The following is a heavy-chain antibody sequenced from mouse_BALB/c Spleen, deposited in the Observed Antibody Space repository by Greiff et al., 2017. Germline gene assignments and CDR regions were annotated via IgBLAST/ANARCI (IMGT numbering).Heavy chain of an antibody. V-gene: IGHV14-3*02. CDR2: FIPANGNT. CDR3: ARGCYGYDDSMDY. CDR1: GFNIKNTY. Sequence: VQLQQSGAELVKPGPSVKLSCTASGFNIKNTYMHGVKQKPEQGLARMGRFIPANGNTKSDPKFQGKATITADTSSNTTYLQLSSLTSEDTAADYYARGCYGYDDSMDYWGQGTSVTVSA. J-gene: IGHJ4*01. D-gene: IGHD2-2*01.